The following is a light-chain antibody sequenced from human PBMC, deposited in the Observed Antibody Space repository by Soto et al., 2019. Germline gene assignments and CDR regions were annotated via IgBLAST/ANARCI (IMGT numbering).Light chain of an antibody. CDR3: QQYGSSGT. CDR2: DAS. J-gene: IGKJ1*01. Sequence: TQSSGTVSLCTGERATLSFRASQSISSYLAWYQQKPGQAPRLLIYDASNRATDIPARFSRSGSGTDFTLTISRLEPDDFAVYYCQQYGSSGTFGQGTKVDI. CDR1: QSISSY. V-gene: IGKV3-20*01.